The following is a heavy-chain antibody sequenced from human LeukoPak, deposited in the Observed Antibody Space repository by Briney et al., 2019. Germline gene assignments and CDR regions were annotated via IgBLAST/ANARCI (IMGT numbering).Heavy chain of an antibody. CDR3: ARGPPPDFDY. V-gene: IGHV4-4*07. CDR1: GDSISSYY. J-gene: IGHJ4*02. Sequence: EPSETLSLTCTVSGDSISSYYWSWIRQPAGKGLEWIGRVHPSGSTNYNPSLKSRVTLSVDTSKNQFSLKLSSVTAADTAVYYCARGPPPDFDYWGRGTLVTVSS. CDR2: VHPSGST.